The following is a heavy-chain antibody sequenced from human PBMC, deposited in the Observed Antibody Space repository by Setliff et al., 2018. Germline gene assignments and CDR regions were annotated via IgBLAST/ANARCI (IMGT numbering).Heavy chain of an antibody. D-gene: IGHD3-3*01. CDR1: GHTFTSYF. CDR3: ASRRGLEWSLGAFDI. V-gene: IGHV1-46*01. Sequence: ASVKVSCKASGHTFTSYFMQWVRQAPGQGLEWMGMINPSGGYTIYAQKFQGRVTMTRDTSTSTVYLELSSLRSEDTAVYYCASRRGLEWSLGAFDIWGQGTMVTV. J-gene: IGHJ3*02. CDR2: INPSGGYT.